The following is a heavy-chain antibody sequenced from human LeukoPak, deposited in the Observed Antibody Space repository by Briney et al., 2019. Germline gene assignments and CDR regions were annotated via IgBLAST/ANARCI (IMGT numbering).Heavy chain of an antibody. Sequence: SETLSLTCSVSGGPIGGDYWSWIRQPSGKALEWIGYIYTTGHTNYNPSLKSRVTISVDTSKNQFSLKLNSVTAADTAVYYCAKILGSGVWYGFDIWGQGTMVTVSS. CDR2: IYTTGHT. CDR3: AKILGSGVWYGFDI. D-gene: IGHD2-21*01. J-gene: IGHJ3*02. CDR1: GGPIGGDY. V-gene: IGHV4-4*09.